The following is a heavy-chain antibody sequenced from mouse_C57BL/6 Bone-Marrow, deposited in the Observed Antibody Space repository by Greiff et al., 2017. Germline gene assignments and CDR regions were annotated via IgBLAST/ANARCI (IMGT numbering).Heavy chain of an antibody. D-gene: IGHD1-1*01. CDR1: GFNIKDYY. CDR3: ARGDGRGDRLDY. Sequence: EVQLQQSGAELVKPGASVKLSCTASGFNIKDYYMHWVKQRTEQGLEWIGRIDPEDGETEYAPNFQGKATITAEPSSNTAYLQLSSLTSEDTAVYYCARGDGRGDRLDYWGQGTTLTVSS. V-gene: IGHV14-2*01. J-gene: IGHJ2*01. CDR2: IDPEDGET.